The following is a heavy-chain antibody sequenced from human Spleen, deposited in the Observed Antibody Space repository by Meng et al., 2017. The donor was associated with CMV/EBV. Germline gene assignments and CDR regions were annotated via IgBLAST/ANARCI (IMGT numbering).Heavy chain of an antibody. J-gene: IGHJ4*02. D-gene: IGHD2/OR15-2a*01. CDR1: RGSVSRDSYH. V-gene: IGHV4-61*01. Sequence: VSRGSVSRDSYHWTWIRQPTGKGLEWIGYVYYTGTTSYNPSLKSRVTIFLDTSKTQFSLKLSSVTAADTAVYYCARDTSLFPRVFDHWGQGSLVTVSS. CDR2: VYYTGTT. CDR3: ARDTSLFPRVFDH.